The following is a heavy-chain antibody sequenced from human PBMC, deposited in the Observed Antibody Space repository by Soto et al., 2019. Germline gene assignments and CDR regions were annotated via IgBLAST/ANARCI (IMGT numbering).Heavy chain of an antibody. Sequence: QLQLQESGPGLVKPSETLSLTCTVSGGSISSSSYYWGWIRQPPGKGLEWIGSIYYSGSTYYNPSRKSRVTISVDTSKNQFSLKLSSVTAADTAVYYCARHQLRSKEANWFDPWGQGTLVTVSS. D-gene: IGHD3-3*01. J-gene: IGHJ5*02. CDR1: GGSISSSSYY. V-gene: IGHV4-39*01. CDR2: IYYSGST. CDR3: ARHQLRSKEANWFDP.